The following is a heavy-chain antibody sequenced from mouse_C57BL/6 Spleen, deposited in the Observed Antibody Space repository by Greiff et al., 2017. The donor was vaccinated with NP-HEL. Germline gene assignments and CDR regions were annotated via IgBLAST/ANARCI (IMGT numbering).Heavy chain of an antibody. CDR2: ISSGSSTI. Sequence: EVKVVESGGGLVKPGGSLKLSCAASGFTFSDYGMHWVRQAPEKGLEWVAYISSGSSTIYYADTVKGRFTISRDNAKNTLFLQMTSLRSEDTAMYYCARNDYGNYPGAMDYWGQGTSVTVSS. V-gene: IGHV5-17*01. J-gene: IGHJ4*01. CDR3: ARNDYGNYPGAMDY. CDR1: GFTFSDYG. D-gene: IGHD2-1*01.